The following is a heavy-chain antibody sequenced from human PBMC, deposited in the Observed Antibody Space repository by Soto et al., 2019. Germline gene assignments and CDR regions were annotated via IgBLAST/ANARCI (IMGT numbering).Heavy chain of an antibody. Sequence: LRVSCAASGFTFSNCGMHWVRQAPGKGLEWVAVISYEGNNKYYADSVRGRFTISRDNSKNTLYLQMNSLRAEDTAVYYCAKDPIAVARTWTFDYWGQGTLVTVSS. V-gene: IGHV3-30*18. CDR3: AKDPIAVARTWTFDY. CDR2: ISYEGNNK. J-gene: IGHJ4*02. D-gene: IGHD6-19*01. CDR1: GFTFSNCG.